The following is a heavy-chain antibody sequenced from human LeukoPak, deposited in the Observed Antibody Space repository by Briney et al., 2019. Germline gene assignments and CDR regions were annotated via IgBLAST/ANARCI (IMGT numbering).Heavy chain of an antibody. CDR1: GFTFSDYY. CDR2: ISSSGSTI. V-gene: IGHV3-11*04. Sequence: GGSLRLSCAASGFTFSDYYMSWIRQAPGKGLEWVSYISSSGSTIYYADSVKGRFTISRDNSKNTLYLQMNSLRPDDTAVYYCAKIPSAVPGRGFDYWGQGTLVTVSS. CDR3: AKIPSAVPGRGFDY. J-gene: IGHJ4*02. D-gene: IGHD6-19*01.